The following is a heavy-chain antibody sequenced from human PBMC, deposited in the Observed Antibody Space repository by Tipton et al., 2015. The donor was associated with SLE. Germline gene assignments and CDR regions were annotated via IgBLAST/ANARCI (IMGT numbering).Heavy chain of an antibody. CDR2: INLSGNT. CDR3: ARENVAADGALDV. V-gene: IGHV4-34*01. Sequence: LRLSCAVYAGSISGYYWSWIRQPPGKGLEWIGEINLSGNTNYNPSLKSRVTISVDRSKNQFSLTVNSVTAADTAVYYCARENVAADGALDVWGQGTMVTVSS. D-gene: IGHD6-13*01. CDR1: AGSISGYY. J-gene: IGHJ3*01.